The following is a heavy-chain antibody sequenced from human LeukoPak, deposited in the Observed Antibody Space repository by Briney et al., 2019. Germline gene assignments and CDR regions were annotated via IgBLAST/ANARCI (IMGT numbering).Heavy chain of an antibody. CDR2: IYPGDSDT. V-gene: IGHV5-51*01. CDR1: GYSFTSYW. J-gene: IGHJ6*03. CDR3: ARHVAVSYCSSTSCRAPTYYYMDV. Sequence: GESLKISCKGSGYSFTSYWIGWVRQMPGKGLEWMGIIYPGDSDTRYSPSFQGQVTISADKSISTAYLQWSSLKASDTAMYYCARHVAVSYCSSTSCRAPTYYYMDVWGKGTTVTVSS. D-gene: IGHD2-2*01.